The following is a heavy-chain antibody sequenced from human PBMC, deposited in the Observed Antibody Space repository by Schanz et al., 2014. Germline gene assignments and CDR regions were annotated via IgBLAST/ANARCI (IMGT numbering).Heavy chain of an antibody. Sequence: QVQLQESGPGLVKPSQTLSLTCTVSGGSIRSGTYYWSWIRQPAGKALEWVGRVFPNGITNYNPSLKSRFAISLHTSKTQFSRTLTSLTAADTAVYYCARDTTWRLDLWGRGTLVTVSS. V-gene: IGHV4-61*02. CDR2: VFPNGIT. CDR3: ARDTTWRLDL. D-gene: IGHD1-1*01. CDR1: GGSIRSGTYY. J-gene: IGHJ2*01.